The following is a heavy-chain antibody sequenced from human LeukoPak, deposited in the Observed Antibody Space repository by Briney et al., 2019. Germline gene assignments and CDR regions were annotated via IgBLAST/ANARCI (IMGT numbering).Heavy chain of an antibody. Sequence: ASVKVSCKASGYTFINYYIHWVRQAPGQGFEWVGLINPSGGGTSYAQKFQGRVSMTRDTSTGTVYMDLSSLRSEDTAVYYCARDEMDYYGSGSYYYDYWGQGTLVTVSS. CDR1: GYTFINYY. CDR2: INPSGGGT. J-gene: IGHJ4*02. D-gene: IGHD3-10*01. CDR3: ARDEMDYYGSGSYYYDY. V-gene: IGHV1-46*01.